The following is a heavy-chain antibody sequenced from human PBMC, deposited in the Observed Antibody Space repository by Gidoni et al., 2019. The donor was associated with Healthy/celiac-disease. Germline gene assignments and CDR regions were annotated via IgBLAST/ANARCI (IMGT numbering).Heavy chain of an antibody. V-gene: IGHV3-23*01. CDR2: ISGSGGST. CDR1: GFTFSSYA. CDR3: AKDGDSGWYPYYFDY. J-gene: IGHJ4*02. D-gene: IGHD6-19*01. Sequence: EVQLLASGGGLVQPGGSLRLSCAASGFTFSSYAMGWVRQAPGKGLEWLSAISGSGGSTYYADSVKGRFTISRDNSKNTLYLQMNSLRAEDTAVYYCAKDGDSGWYPYYFDYWGQGTLVTVSS.